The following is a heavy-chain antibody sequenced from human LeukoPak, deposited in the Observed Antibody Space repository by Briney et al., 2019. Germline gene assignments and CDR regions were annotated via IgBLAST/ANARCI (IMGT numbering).Heavy chain of an antibody. D-gene: IGHD3-16*02. CDR1: GGSISSYY. CDR3: ARQGIISSWQRTLDY. V-gene: IGHV4-59*08. J-gene: IGHJ4*02. Sequence: SETLSLTCTVSGGSISSYYWSWIRQPPGKGLEWIGYVYYIETTNYNPSLKSRVTISVDTSKNQLSLRLNSVTAADTAVYYCARQGIISSWQRTLDYWGQGTLVTVSS. CDR2: VYYIETT.